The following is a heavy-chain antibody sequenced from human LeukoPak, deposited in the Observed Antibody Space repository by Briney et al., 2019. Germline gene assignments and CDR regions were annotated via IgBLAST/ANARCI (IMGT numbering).Heavy chain of an antibody. CDR3: ARLVGYSSSWYGSAFDI. V-gene: IGHV5-51*01. J-gene: IGHJ3*02. Sequence: GEPLKISCKGSGYRFTSYWIGGVRQMPGKGLEWMGIIYPGDSDTRYSPSFQGQVTISADKSISTAYLQWSSLKASDTAMYYCARLVGYSSSWYGSAFDIWGQGTMVTVSS. CDR2: IYPGDSDT. CDR1: GYRFTSYW. D-gene: IGHD6-13*01.